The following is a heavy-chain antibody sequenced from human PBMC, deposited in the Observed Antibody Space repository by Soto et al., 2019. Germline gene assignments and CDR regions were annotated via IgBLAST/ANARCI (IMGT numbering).Heavy chain of an antibody. CDR2: ISGSGSAT. J-gene: IGHJ4*02. Sequence: PGGSLRLSCASSGSTFSNYAMTWVRQAPGKGLEWVSTISGSGSATYYADSVKGRFTISRDNSKDTLYLEMNGLRAEDTAVYYCAKDPRLELRGVDSWGQGTLVTVSS. V-gene: IGHV3-23*01. D-gene: IGHD1-7*01. CDR1: GSTFSNYA. CDR3: AKDPRLELRGVDS.